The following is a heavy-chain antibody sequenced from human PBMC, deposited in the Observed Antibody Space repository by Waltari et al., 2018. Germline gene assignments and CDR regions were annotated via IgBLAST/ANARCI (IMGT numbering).Heavy chain of an antibody. V-gene: IGHV1-3*04. CDR1: GNTFTSHA. D-gene: IGHD6-19*01. CDR2: INTDNGNT. CDR3: ATPRWYSSGWTPQVDAFDI. J-gene: IGHJ3*02. Sequence: QVQLVQSGAEVKKPGASVKVSCKASGNTFTSHAIHWVRQAPGQRLEWMGWINTDNGNTKYSQKFQGRVTITRDTSISTAYMELSRLRSDDTAVYYCATPRWYSSGWTPQVDAFDIWGQGTMVTVSS.